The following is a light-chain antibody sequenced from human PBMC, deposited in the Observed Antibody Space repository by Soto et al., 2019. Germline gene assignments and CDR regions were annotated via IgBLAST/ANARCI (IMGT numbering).Light chain of an antibody. CDR2: DVS. CDR3: SSSTPSRGLV. CDR1: SSDLTYNS. V-gene: IGLV2-14*01. Sequence: QSALTQPASVSGSLGQSISISCTEDSSDLTYNSVSWYQHHPHKAPKLIIYDVSYRPSGVSTRFSGSQSAGSASLTISWLQAEDEADYYCSSSTPSRGLVFGSGTQLTVL. J-gene: IGLJ7*01.